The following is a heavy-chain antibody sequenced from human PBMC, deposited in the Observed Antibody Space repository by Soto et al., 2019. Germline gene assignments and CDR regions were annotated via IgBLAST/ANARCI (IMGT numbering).Heavy chain of an antibody. D-gene: IGHD2-2*01. CDR3: ARDLGYCSSTSCPTWWFAP. V-gene: IGHV3-20*01. CDR2: INWNGGST. Sequence: EVQLVESGGGVVRPGGSLRLSCAASGFTFADYGMSWVRQAPGKGLGWVSGINWNGGSTGYADSLKGRFTISRDNAKHALYLEMNSLRAEDTALYHCARDLGYCSSTSCPTWWFAPWGQGALVTVSS. CDR1: GFTFADYG. J-gene: IGHJ5*02.